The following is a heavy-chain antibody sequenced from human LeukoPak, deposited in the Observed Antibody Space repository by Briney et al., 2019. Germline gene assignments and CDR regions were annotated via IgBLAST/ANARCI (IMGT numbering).Heavy chain of an antibody. Sequence: PSETLSLTCTVSGGSISSGSYYWGWIRQSPGKGLEWIGSILYYGNTYYNPSLNSRVTISADTPKNQFFLRLSSVTAADTAVYYCARDSGNFEVDYWGQGTLVTVYS. J-gene: IGHJ4*02. CDR3: ARDSGNFEVDY. D-gene: IGHD1-26*01. CDR2: ILYYGNT. V-gene: IGHV4-39*02. CDR1: GGSISSGSYY.